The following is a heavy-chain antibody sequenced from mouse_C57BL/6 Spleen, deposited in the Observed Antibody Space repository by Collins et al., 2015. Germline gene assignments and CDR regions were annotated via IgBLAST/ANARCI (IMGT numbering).Heavy chain of an antibody. CDR3: ARGTGTDY. V-gene: IGHV14-3*02. CDR1: GLNIKDTY. Sequence: EVQLQQSGAELVKPGASVKLSCTASGLNIKDTYMHWVKQRPEQGLEWIGRIDPANGNTKYDPKFQGKATITADTSSNTAYLQLSSLTSEDTAVYYCARGTGTDYWGQGTTLTVSS. J-gene: IGHJ2*01. CDR2: IDPANGNT. D-gene: IGHD4-1*01.